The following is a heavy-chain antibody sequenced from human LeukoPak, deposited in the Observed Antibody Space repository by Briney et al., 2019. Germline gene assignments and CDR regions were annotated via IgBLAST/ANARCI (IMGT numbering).Heavy chain of an antibody. CDR2: ISYDGSNK. CDR1: GFTFSSYG. D-gene: IGHD3-10*01. V-gene: IGHV3-30*03. J-gene: IGHJ4*02. Sequence: GRSLRLSCAASGFTFSSYGMPWVRQAPGKGLEWVAVISYDGSNKYYADSVKGRFTISRDNSKNTLYLQMNSLRAEDTAVYYCAINGLGSYGSGSYIDYWGQGTLVTVSS. CDR3: AINGLGSYGSGSYIDY.